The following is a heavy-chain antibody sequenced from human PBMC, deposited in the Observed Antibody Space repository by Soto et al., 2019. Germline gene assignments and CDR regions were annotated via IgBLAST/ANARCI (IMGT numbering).Heavy chain of an antibody. D-gene: IGHD3-10*01. Sequence: GASVKVSCKASGGTFSSYTISWVRQAPGQGLEWMGRIIPILGIANYAQKFQGRVTITADKSTSTAYMELSSLRSEDTAVYYCARADYYGSGSYIDYYYYGMDVWGQGTTVTVSS. J-gene: IGHJ6*02. V-gene: IGHV1-69*02. CDR3: ARADYYGSGSYIDYYYYGMDV. CDR1: GGTFSSYT. CDR2: IIPILGIA.